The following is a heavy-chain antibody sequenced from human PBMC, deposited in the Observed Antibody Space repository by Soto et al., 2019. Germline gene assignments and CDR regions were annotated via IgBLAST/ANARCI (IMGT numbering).Heavy chain of an antibody. Sequence: SETLSLTCTVSGGSISSFYWSWIRQSPGKGLEWIGSIYDTGRTNYNPSLESRVTISVDRSKNQFSLKLSSVTAADTAVYYCARLGGYYQALDSWGPGTLVTVSS. CDR3: ARLGGYYQALDS. V-gene: IGHV4-59*08. D-gene: IGHD3-22*01. J-gene: IGHJ4*02. CDR2: IYDTGRT. CDR1: GGSISSFY.